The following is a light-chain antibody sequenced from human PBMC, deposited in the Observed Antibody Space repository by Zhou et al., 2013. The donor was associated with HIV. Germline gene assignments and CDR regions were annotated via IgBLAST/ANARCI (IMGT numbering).Light chain of an antibody. J-gene: IGKJ1*01. CDR1: QSVDSN. CDR3: QQYGDWKT. V-gene: IGKV3-15*01. CDR2: GAS. Sequence: ETVLTQSPGTLSVSPGEGATLSCRASQSVDSNLLAWYQQKPGQAPRLLIYGASTRATGIPARFSGSGSGIEFTLTITSVQSEDFAVYYCQQYGDWKTFGQGTKV.